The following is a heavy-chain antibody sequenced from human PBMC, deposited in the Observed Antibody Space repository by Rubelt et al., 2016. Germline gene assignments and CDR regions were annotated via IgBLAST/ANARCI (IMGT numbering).Heavy chain of an antibody. J-gene: IGHJ4*02. CDR2: IYYSGST. CDR3: ARHSKRFGDAFDI. CDR1: GGSISSYY. Sequence: QVQLQESGPGLVKPSETLSLTCTVSGGSISSYYWSWIRQPPGKGLEWIGYIYYSGSTNYNPSPKRRVTISGDTSKNQFSRKLSSVTASDTAVDYCARHSKRFGDAFDIWGQGTLVTVSS. V-gene: IGHV4-59*08. D-gene: IGHD3-10*01.